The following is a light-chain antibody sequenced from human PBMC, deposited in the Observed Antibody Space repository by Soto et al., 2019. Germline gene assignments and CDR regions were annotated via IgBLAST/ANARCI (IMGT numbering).Light chain of an antibody. CDR3: CSYAGSV. CDR1: SSDVGSYNL. J-gene: IGLJ2*01. CDR2: EVS. V-gene: IGLV2-23*02. Sequence: SVLPQPASVSGSPGQSITISCTGTSSDVGSYNLVSWYQQHPGKAPKLMIYEVSKRPSGVSNRFSGSKSGNTASLTISGLQAEDEADYYCCSYAGSVFGGGTQLTVL.